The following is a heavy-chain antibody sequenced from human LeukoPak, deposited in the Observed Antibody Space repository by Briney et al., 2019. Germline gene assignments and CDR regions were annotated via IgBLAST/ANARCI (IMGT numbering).Heavy chain of an antibody. Sequence: GGSLRLSCAASGFTFSNYAMHWVRQAPGKGLEWVANIKEDGSEDYYADSVKGRFAISKDNAKNSLYLQMNSLRAEDTAMYYCARDADGYEDWGQGTLVTVSS. D-gene: IGHD5-18*01. J-gene: IGHJ4*02. CDR3: ARDADGYED. V-gene: IGHV3-7*01. CDR2: IKEDGSED. CDR1: GFTFSNYA.